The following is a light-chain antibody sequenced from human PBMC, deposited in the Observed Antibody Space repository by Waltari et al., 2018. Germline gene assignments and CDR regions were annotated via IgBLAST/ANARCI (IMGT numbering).Light chain of an antibody. CDR1: QSVLYSSNNKNY. V-gene: IGKV4-1*01. Sequence: DIVMTQSPDSLAVSLGERATINCKSSQSVLYSSNNKNYLAWYQQKPGQPPKLLFYWASTRESGVPDRFSGSGSGTDFTLTISSLQAEDVAVYYCQQYLSTPPTFGQGTKVEIK. CDR2: WAS. J-gene: IGKJ1*01. CDR3: QQYLSTPPT.